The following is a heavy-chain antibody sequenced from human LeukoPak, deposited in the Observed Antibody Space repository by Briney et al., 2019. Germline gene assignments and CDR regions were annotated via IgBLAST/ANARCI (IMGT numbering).Heavy chain of an antibody. CDR1: GFTFSSYA. Sequence: GGSLRLSCAASGFTFSSYAMSWVRQAPGKRLEWVSAISGSGGSTYYADSVKGRFTISRDNSKNTLYLQMNSLRAEDTAVYYCAKIRGSSGLYYFDYWGQGTLVTVSS. D-gene: IGHD6-19*01. CDR3: AKIRGSSGLYYFDY. J-gene: IGHJ4*02. V-gene: IGHV3-23*01. CDR2: ISGSGGST.